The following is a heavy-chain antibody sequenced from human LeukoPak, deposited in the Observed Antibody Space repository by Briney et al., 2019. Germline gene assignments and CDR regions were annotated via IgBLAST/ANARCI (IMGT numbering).Heavy chain of an antibody. CDR1: AFTFSSYD. CDR3: AKDFGGEYSTNLSPNMDV. J-gene: IGHJ6*03. D-gene: IGHD6-6*01. V-gene: IGHV3-43D*03. Sequence: GGSLRLSCVASAFTFSSYDMSWVRQAPGKGLEWVSLISWDGGSTYYADSVKGRFTISRDNSKNSLYLQMNSLRAEDTALYYCAKDFGGEYSTNLSPNMDVWGKGTTVTVSS. CDR2: ISWDGGST.